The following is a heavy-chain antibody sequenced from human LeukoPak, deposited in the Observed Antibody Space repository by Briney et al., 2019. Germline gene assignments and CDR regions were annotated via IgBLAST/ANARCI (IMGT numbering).Heavy chain of an antibody. D-gene: IGHD5-24*01. J-gene: IGHJ5*02. V-gene: IGHV3-30*19. CDR1: GFSFSTYA. CDR2: ISYDGSNK. Sequence: GMSLRLSCAASGFSFSTYAMHWVRQAPGKGLEWVAVISYDGSNKYYADSVKGRFTISRDNSKNTLYLQMNSLRAEDTAVYYCARAKGWLQRGGWFDPWGQGTLVTVSS. CDR3: ARAKGWLQRGGWFDP.